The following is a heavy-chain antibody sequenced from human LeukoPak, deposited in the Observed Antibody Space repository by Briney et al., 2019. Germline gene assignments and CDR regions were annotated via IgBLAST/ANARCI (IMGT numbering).Heavy chain of an antibody. CDR3: ARTYGSSGLGYFDL. Sequence: KPSETLSLTCTVSGGSISSYYWSWIRQPPGKGLEWIGYIYYSGSTNYSPSLKSRLTISVDTSKNQFSLKLGSVTAADTAVYYCARTYGSSGLGYFDLWGRGTLVTVSS. J-gene: IGHJ2*01. CDR1: GGSISSYY. CDR2: IYYSGST. V-gene: IGHV4-59*01. D-gene: IGHD6-13*01.